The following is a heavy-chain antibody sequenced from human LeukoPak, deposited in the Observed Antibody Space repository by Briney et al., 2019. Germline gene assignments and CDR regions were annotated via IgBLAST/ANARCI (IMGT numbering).Heavy chain of an antibody. D-gene: IGHD1-26*01. V-gene: IGHV1-46*01. CDR3: ARVRVGAAIGDI. Sequence: ASVKVSCKASGYTFTSYGISWVRQAPGQGPEWMGVISPSGGSTTYAQKFQGRVTLTRDMSMSTDYLELSSLRSEDTAVYYCARVRVGAAIGDIWGQGTMVIVSS. CDR1: GYTFTSYG. J-gene: IGHJ3*02. CDR2: ISPSGGST.